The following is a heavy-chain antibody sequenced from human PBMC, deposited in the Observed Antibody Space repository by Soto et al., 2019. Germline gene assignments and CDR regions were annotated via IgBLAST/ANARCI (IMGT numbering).Heavy chain of an antibody. V-gene: IGHV4-30-4*01. CDR3: ASLYYDSSLDY. D-gene: IGHD3-22*01. CDR2: IYYSGGT. J-gene: IGHJ4*02. CDR1: GGSISSGEYY. Sequence: QVQLQESGPGLVKPSQTLSLTCTVSGGSISSGEYYWSWIRQPPGKGLEWIGYIYYSGGTYYNPSLTSRVTISVDTSKNQFSLKLSSVTAADTAVYSCASLYYDSSLDYWGQGTLVTVSS.